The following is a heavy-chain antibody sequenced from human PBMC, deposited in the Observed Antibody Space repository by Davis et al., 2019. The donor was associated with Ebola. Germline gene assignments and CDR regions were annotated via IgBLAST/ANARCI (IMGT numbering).Heavy chain of an antibody. Sequence: HTGGSLRLSCAVSGFTFSTYWMHWVRQAPGKGLVWVSRINSDGSSTSYADSVKGRFTISRDNAKNTLYLQMNSLRAEDTAVYYCAKDRRRQAGSVFQHWGQGTLVTVSS. CDR3: AKDRRRQAGSVFQH. CDR2: INSDGSST. V-gene: IGHV3-74*01. J-gene: IGHJ1*01. D-gene: IGHD6-19*01. CDR1: GFTFSTYW.